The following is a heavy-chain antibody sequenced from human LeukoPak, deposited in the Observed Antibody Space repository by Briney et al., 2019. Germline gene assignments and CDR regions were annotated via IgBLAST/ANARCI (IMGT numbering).Heavy chain of an antibody. D-gene: IGHD6-13*01. CDR1: GFTFSSYA. CDR3: ARQSSGIAATDKIDY. J-gene: IGHJ4*02. CDR2: FTSMSRTI. V-gene: IGHV3-21*01. Sequence: GGSLRLSCAASGFTFSSYATTWVRQAPGKGLEWVSSFTSMSRTIYYADSVKGRFTISRDDAKKSLYLQMNSLRVEDTAIYYCARQSSGIAATDKIDYWGQGTLVTVSS.